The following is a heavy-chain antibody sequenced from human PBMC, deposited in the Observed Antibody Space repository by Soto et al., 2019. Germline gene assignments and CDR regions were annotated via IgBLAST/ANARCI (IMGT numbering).Heavy chain of an antibody. CDR1: GFAFTIYG. V-gene: IGHV1-18*01. CDR2: ISVDSDST. J-gene: IGHJ4*02. D-gene: IGHD6-6*01. CDR3: ARNGGSSSPLDY. Sequence: QVQLMQSGAEVRKPGASVMVSCKTSGFAFTIYGISWVRQAPGQGLEWMGWISVDSDSTDYAQKFQGRATLTTDASTTTAYMELRSLRPDDTALYYCARNGGSSSPLDYWGQGTLVTVSS.